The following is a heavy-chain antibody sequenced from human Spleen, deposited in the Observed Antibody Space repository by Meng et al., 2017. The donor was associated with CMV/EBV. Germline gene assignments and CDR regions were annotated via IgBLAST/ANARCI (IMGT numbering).Heavy chain of an antibody. D-gene: IGHD3-9*01. CDR2: ISPSSNTI. Sequence: GGSLRLSCAASEFTFSAHSMNWVRQAPGKGLEWLSYISPSSNTIDYADSVRGRFTISRDNAKNSLYLQMNSLTAEDTAVYYCARGVPYYDILTGSIGGLDYWGQGTLVTVSS. CDR1: EFTFSAHS. J-gene: IGHJ4*02. V-gene: IGHV3-48*04. CDR3: ARGVPYYDILTGSIGGLDY.